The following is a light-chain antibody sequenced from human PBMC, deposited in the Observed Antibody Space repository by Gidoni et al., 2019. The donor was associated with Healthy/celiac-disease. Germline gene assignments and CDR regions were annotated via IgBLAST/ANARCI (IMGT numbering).Light chain of an antibody. CDR3: SSYTSSSPHWV. Sequence: QSALTQPASVSGSPGPSITISCTGTSSDVGSYNYVSWYQQHPGKAPKLMIYDVSNRPSGVSNRFSGSKSGNTASLTISGLQAEDEADYYCSSYTSSSPHWVFGGGTKLTVL. CDR2: DVS. CDR1: SSDVGSYNY. V-gene: IGLV2-14*01. J-gene: IGLJ3*02.